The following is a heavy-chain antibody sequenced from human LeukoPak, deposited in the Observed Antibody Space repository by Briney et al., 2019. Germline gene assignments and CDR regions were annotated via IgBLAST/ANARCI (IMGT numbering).Heavy chain of an antibody. CDR1: GGSFSGYY. J-gene: IGHJ5*02. CDR2: INHSGNT. CDR3: ARQTIAARRLGFDP. Sequence: SETLSLTCAVYGGSFSGYYWTWIRQPPGKGLEWIGEINHSGNTNYNPSLKSRVTISVDTSKNQFSLKLSSVTAADTAVYYCARQTIAARRLGFDPWGQGTLVTVSS. D-gene: IGHD6-6*01. V-gene: IGHV4-34*01.